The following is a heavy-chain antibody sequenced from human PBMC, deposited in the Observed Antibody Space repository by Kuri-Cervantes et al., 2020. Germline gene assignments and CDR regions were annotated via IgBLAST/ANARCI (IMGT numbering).Heavy chain of an antibody. Sequence: GSLRLSCTVSGGSISSYYWSWIRQPPGKGLEWIGYIYYSGSTNYNPSLKSRVTISVDTSKNQFSLKLNSVTAADTAVYYCARGIAVAGLFFVNWGQGTLVTVSS. D-gene: IGHD6-19*01. CDR1: GGSISSYY. CDR2: IYYSGST. CDR3: ARGIAVAGLFFVN. V-gene: IGHV4-59*12. J-gene: IGHJ4*02.